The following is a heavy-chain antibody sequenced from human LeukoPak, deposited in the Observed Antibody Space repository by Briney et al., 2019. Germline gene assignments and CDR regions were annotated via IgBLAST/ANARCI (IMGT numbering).Heavy chain of an antibody. D-gene: IGHD6-19*01. Sequence: SETLSLTCTVSGGSISSSSYYWGWIRQPPGKGLEWIGSIHYSGSTYYNPSLKSRVTISVDTSKNQFSLKLSSVTAADTAVYYCARQAVSGWRISDWFDPWGQGTLVTVSS. J-gene: IGHJ5*02. CDR3: ARQAVSGWRISDWFDP. V-gene: IGHV4-39*01. CDR1: GGSISSSSYY. CDR2: IHYSGST.